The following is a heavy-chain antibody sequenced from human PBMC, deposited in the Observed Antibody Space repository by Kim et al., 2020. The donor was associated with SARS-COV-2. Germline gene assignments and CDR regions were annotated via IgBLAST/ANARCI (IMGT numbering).Heavy chain of an antibody. D-gene: IGHD4-4*01. CDR3: ARSDYSKLDY. V-gene: IGHV4-39*01. Sequence: STYYNPSLKSRVTISVDTSKNQFSLKLSSVTAADTAVYYCARSDYSKLDYWGQGTLVTVSS. J-gene: IGHJ4*02. CDR2: ST.